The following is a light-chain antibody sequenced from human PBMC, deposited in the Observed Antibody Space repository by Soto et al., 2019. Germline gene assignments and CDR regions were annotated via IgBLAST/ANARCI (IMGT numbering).Light chain of an antibody. V-gene: IGLV6-57*02. CDR3: QSYDSSNVV. J-gene: IGLJ2*01. CDR2: EDN. Sequence: NFMLTQPHSVSESPGKTVTISCTGSSGSIASNYVQCYQQRPRSAPTTVIYEDNQRPSGVPDRFSGSIDSSSNSASLTISGLKTEDEADYYCQSYDSSNVVFGGGTKVTVL. CDR1: SGSIASNY.